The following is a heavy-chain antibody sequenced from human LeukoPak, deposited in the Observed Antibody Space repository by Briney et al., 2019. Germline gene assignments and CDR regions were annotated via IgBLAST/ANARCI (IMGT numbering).Heavy chain of an antibody. V-gene: IGHV1-69*13. J-gene: IGHJ5*02. CDR1: GGTFSSYA. CDR3: VRDNPRCCGVVPANIDDL. CDR2: IIPIFGTA. D-gene: IGHD2-21*02. Sequence: ASVKVSCKASGGTFSSYAISWVRQAPGQGLEWMGGIIPIFGTANYAQKFQGRVTITADESTSTAYMELSSLRADDTAMYYCVRDNPRCCGVVPANIDDLWGQGTLVTVSS.